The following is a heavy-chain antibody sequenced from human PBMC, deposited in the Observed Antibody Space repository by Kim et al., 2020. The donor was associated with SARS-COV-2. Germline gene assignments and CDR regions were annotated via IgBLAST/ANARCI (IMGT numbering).Heavy chain of an antibody. J-gene: IGHJ4*02. V-gene: IGHV3-9*01. CDR2: ISWNSGSI. D-gene: IGHD3-16*01. CDR1: GFTFGDYA. CDR3: AKDMSDYVWGSYHEPGYFDY. Sequence: GGSLRLSCAASGFTFGDYAMHWVRQAPGKGPEWVSGISWNSGSIGYADSVKGRFTISRDNAKNSLYLQMNSLRAEDTALYYCAKDMSDYVWGSYHEPGYFDYWGQGTLVTVSS.